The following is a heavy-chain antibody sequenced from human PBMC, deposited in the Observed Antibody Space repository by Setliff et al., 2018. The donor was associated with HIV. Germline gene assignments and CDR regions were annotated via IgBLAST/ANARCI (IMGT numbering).Heavy chain of an antibody. Sequence: SETLSLTCTVSGDSISSGSYYWSWIRQPPGKGLEWIGEINHSGSTYYNPSLKSRVTMSVDTSKNQFSLKLSSVTAADTAVYYCARVSQTYYYDSSGYSFDYWGQGTLVTVSS. D-gene: IGHD3-22*01. CDR3: ARVSQTYYYDSSGYSFDY. J-gene: IGHJ4*02. V-gene: IGHV4-31*03. CDR1: GDSISSGSYY. CDR2: INHSGST.